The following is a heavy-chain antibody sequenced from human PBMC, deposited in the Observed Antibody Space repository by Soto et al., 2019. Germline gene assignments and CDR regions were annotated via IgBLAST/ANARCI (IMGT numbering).Heavy chain of an antibody. Sequence: QVQLVQSEGELRQPGASVTVSCRDSGYTFTSYGIIWVRQAPGQGLEWMGYISPNSGATTYAQNLQRRLTLTTDTATSTVYMDLRGVSSDDTAIYDCVREKWTRSGAQNVFDYWCLGALVTGSA. V-gene: IGHV1-18*01. D-gene: IGHD6-25*01. CDR3: VREKWTRSGAQNVFDY. CDR1: GYTFTSYG. J-gene: IGHJ4*02. CDR2: ISPNSGAT.